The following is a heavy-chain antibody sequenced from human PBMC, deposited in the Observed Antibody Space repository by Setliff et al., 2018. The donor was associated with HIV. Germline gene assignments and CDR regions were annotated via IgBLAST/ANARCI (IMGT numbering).Heavy chain of an antibody. CDR2: IRYDGSYR. Sequence: GGSLRLSCAVSGFTFISYGMYWVRQAPGKGLEWVAFIRYDGSYRYYADSVKGRFTISRDNAKNALYLQMNSLRAEDTAVYYCATHRVGQRPWLSDFWGQGTLVTVSS. D-gene: IGHD5-12*01. CDR3: ATHRVGQRPWLSDF. V-gene: IGHV3-30*02. J-gene: IGHJ4*02. CDR1: GFTFISYG.